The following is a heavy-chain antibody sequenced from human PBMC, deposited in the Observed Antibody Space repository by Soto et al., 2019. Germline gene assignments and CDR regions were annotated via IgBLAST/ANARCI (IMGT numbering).Heavy chain of an antibody. J-gene: IGHJ4*02. D-gene: IGHD3-22*01. Sequence: PSETLSLTCDVSGVSISSGNWWSWDRQPPGKGLEWIAEVYNDGSANYHPSLESRATISVDRSKNQFSLRLSSVTAADTGKYYCARLVYDSRLNYLYFDHWGQGTLGTVS. CDR2: VYNDGSA. V-gene: IGHV4-4*02. CDR1: GVSISSGNW. CDR3: ARLVYDSRLNYLYFDH.